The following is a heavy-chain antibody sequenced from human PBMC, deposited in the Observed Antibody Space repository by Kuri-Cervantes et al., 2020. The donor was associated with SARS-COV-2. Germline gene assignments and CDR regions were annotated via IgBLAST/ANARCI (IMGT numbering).Heavy chain of an antibody. D-gene: IGHD4-17*01. CDR2: IYPGDSDT. Sequence: KVSCRGSGYSFTSYWIGWVRQMPGKGLEWMGIIYPGDSDTRYSPSFQGQVTISADKSISTAYLQWSSLKASDTAMYYCTSYGDLGRDAFDIWGQGTRVTRSS. CDR1: GYSFTSYW. V-gene: IGHV5-51*01. CDR3: TSYGDLGRDAFDI. J-gene: IGHJ3*02.